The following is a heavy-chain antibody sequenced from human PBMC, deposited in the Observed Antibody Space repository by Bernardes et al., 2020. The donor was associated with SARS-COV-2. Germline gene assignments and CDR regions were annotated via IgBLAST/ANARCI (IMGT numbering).Heavy chain of an antibody. CDR1: GGSIGSSY. Sequence: TCTVSGGSIGSSYWAWIRQRPGPGLAWIGYIYYSGTTNYNPSLKSRVTISVDRSQNQFSLNLSSVTPADTAVYYCARDLSHLVRRGFDLWGRGTLVTVSS. CDR2: IYYSGTT. CDR3: ARDLSHLVRRGFDL. D-gene: IGHD3-10*01. V-gene: IGHV4-59*01. J-gene: IGHJ2*01.